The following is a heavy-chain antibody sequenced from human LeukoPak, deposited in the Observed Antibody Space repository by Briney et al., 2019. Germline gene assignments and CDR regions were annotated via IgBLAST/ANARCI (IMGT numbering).Heavy chain of an antibody. V-gene: IGHV1-3*01. J-gene: IGHJ4*02. Sequence: ASVKVSFKASGYTFTNYAMHWVRQAPGQRLEWMGWINAGNGNTKYSQKFQGRVTITRDTSASTAYMELSSLRSEDTAVYYCARDGGPAAPLFDYWGQGTLVTVSS. CDR1: GYTFTNYA. CDR3: ARDGGPAAPLFDY. CDR2: INAGNGNT. D-gene: IGHD3-16*01.